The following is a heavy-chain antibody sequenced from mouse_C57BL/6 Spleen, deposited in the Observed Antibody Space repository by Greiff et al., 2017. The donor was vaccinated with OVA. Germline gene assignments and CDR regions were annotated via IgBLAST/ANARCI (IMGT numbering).Heavy chain of an antibody. D-gene: IGHD1-2*01. CDR1: GFTFSDYG. CDR3: ARGLRHAMDY. Sequence: VQLKESGGGLVKPGGSLKLSCAASGFTFSDYGMHWVRQAPKKGLEWVAYISSGSSTIYYADTVKGRFTISRDNAKNTLFLQMTSLRSEDTAMYYCARGLRHAMDYWGQGTSVTVSS. V-gene: IGHV5-17*01. CDR2: ISSGSSTI. J-gene: IGHJ4*01.